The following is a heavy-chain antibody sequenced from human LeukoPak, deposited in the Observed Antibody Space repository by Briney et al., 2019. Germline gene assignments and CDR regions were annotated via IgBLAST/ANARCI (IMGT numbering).Heavy chain of an antibody. Sequence: GGSLRLSCAASGFTFSSYGMHWVRQAPGKGLEWVAVISYDGSNKYYADSVKGRFTISRDNSKNTLYLQMNSLRAEDTAVYYCAREGATAGSGYYFDYWGQGSLVTVSS. CDR3: AREGATAGSGYYFDY. D-gene: IGHD6-13*01. J-gene: IGHJ4*02. V-gene: IGHV3-30*03. CDR2: ISYDGSNK. CDR1: GFTFSSYG.